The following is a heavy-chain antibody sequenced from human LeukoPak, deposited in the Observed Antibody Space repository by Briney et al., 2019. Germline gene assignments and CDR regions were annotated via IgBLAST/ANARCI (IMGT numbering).Heavy chain of an antibody. J-gene: IGHJ4*02. CDR1: GFTFSNYW. CDR2: RKQEGSEK. CDR3: VRDGGAAQFDY. Sequence: GGSLRLSCAASGFTFSNYWMTWVRQAPGSGLEWVDNRKQEGSEKNLVGSVKGRFTNSRDNAKNSMYLQRNSLTAEDTALFYCVRDGGAAQFDYWGQGNLVTVSS. V-gene: IGHV3-7*04. D-gene: IGHD3-16*01.